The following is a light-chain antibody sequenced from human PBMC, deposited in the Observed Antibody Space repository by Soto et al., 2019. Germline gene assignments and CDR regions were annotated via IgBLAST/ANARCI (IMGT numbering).Light chain of an antibody. CDR1: SRDVGGYNY. CDR3: SSFTLSTYV. V-gene: IGLV2-14*01. CDR2: DVT. J-gene: IGLJ1*01. Sequence: QSVLTQPASVSGSPGQSITISCTGTSRDVGGYNYVSWYQHYPDKAPKLIIYDVTSRPSGVSDRFSGSKSGNTASLTISGLQPEDEAHYYCSSFTLSTYVLGSGTKVTVL.